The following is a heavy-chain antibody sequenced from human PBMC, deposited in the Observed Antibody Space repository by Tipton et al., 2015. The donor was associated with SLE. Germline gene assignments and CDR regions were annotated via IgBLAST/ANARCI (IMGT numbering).Heavy chain of an antibody. J-gene: IGHJ3*02. Sequence: SLRLSCAASGFTFSSYGMHWVRQAPGKGLEWVAVIWYDGSNKYYADSVKGRFTISRDNSKNTLYLQMNSLRAEDTAVYYCARDQGGSYYSAFDIWGQGTMVTVSS. V-gene: IGHV3-33*01. D-gene: IGHD1-26*01. CDR1: GFTFSSYG. CDR3: ARDQGGSYYSAFDI. CDR2: IWYDGSNK.